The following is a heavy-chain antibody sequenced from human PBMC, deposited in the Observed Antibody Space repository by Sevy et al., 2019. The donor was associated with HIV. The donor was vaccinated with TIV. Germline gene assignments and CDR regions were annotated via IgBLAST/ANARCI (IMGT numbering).Heavy chain of an antibody. J-gene: IGHJ4*02. CDR2: IKGDGSYK. CDR1: GFTFSANW. CDR3: AHETFGRFES. V-gene: IGHV3-7*01. Sequence: GGSLRLSCAASGFTFSANWMNWVRQAPGKGLEWVANIKGDGSYKHYVYSVEGRFTISRDNAKNLLYLQMNSLRVEDTAVYYCAHETFGRFESWGQGTLVTVSS. D-gene: IGHD3-16*01.